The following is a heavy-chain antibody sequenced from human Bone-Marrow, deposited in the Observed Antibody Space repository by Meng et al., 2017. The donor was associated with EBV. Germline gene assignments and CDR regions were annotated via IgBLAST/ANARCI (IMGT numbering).Heavy chain of an antibody. V-gene: IGHV1-69*01. CDR2: FLPTLGAP. CDR3: ASESGRGYTPDY. Sequence: QVELVQSAAGVKKPGSSVKVSCKTSGGPFRNYAISWVRQAPGQGLEWLGGFLPTLGAPNYAQKFHGRVSITADESTSTHYMDLSSLRSEDTAMYYCASESGRGYTPDYWGQGTLVTVSS. CDR1: GGPFRNYA. D-gene: IGHD3-10*01. J-gene: IGHJ4*02.